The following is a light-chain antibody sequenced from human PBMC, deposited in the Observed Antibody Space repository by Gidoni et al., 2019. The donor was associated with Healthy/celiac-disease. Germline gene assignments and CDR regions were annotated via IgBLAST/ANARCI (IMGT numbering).Light chain of an antibody. V-gene: IGKV4-1*01. J-gene: IGKJ1*01. CDR3: QQYYSIPWT. Sequence: DIVMTQSPDPLAVSLGESATINCKSSQSVLYSSNNKNYLAWYQQKPGQPPKLLIYWASTRESGVPDRFSGSGSGTDFTLTISSLQAEDVAVYYCQQYYSIPWTFGQGTKVEIK. CDR2: WAS. CDR1: QSVLYSSNNKNY.